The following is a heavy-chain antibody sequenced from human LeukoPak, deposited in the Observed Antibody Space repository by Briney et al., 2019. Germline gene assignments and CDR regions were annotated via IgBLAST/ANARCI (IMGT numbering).Heavy chain of an antibody. CDR1: GFTFSSYE. J-gene: IGHJ3*02. V-gene: IGHV3-48*03. CDR2: ISSSGTTT. D-gene: IGHD2-2*01. Sequence: GGSLRLSCAASGFTFSSYEMNWVRQAPGKGLEWVSYISSSGTTTYYADSVKGRFTISRDNAKNSLYLQMNSLRAEDTAVYYCARGGYCSSSICYSLNAFDIWGQGTMFTVSS. CDR3: ARGGYCSSSICYSLNAFDI.